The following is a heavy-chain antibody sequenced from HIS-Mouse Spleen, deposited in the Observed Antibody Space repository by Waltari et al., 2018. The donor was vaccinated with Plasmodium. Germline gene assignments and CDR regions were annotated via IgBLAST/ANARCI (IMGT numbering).Heavy chain of an antibody. CDR3: ARVLGYKAAAGTFVEYFQH. Sequence: QVQLVQSGAEVKKPGASVKVSCKASGYTFTGYYMHWVRQAPGQGLEWMGCINPNMGGTNYAQKFQGRGTMTRDTSLSTAYMELSRLRSDDTAVYYCARVLGYKAAAGTFVEYFQHWGQGTLVTVSS. D-gene: IGHD6-13*01. CDR1: GYTFTGYY. J-gene: IGHJ1*01. V-gene: IGHV1-2*02. CDR2: INPNMGGT.